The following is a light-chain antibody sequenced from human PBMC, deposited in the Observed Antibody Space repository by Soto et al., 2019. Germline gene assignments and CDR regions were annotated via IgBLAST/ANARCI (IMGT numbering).Light chain of an antibody. CDR3: CSYAGSYTWV. V-gene: IGLV3-21*02. Sequence: SYELTQPPSVSVAPGQTATITCGGNDIEDKSVHWYQQKPGQAPVLVVYDDFDRPSGIPERFSGSNSGNTATLTISRVEAGDEADYYCCSYAGSYTWVFGGGTKLTVL. J-gene: IGLJ3*02. CDR1: DIEDKS. CDR2: DDF.